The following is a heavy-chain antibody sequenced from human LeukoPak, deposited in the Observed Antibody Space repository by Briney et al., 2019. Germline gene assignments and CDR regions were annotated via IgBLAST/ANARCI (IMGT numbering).Heavy chain of an antibody. CDR1: GGSISSGSYY. J-gene: IGHJ6*03. CDR2: IYTSGST. D-gene: IGHD2-2*01. Sequence: SQTLSLTCTVSGGSISSGSYYWSWIRQPAGKGLEWIGRIYTSGSTNYNPSLKSRVTISVDTSKNQFSLKLSSVTAADTAVYYCARDRYCSSTSCTYYYYMDVWGKGTTVTVSS. V-gene: IGHV4-61*02. CDR3: ARDRYCSSTSCTYYYYMDV.